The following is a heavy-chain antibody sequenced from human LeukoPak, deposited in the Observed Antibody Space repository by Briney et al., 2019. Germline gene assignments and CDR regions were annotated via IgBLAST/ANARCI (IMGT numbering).Heavy chain of an antibody. Sequence: ASVKVSCKASGYTFTGYYMHWVRQAPGQGLEWMGWINPNSGGTNYAPEFQGRLTMTRDTSITTAYMELSTLRSDDTAVYYCALIGDHAWFDPWGQGTLVTVSS. D-gene: IGHD3-10*01. CDR3: ALIGDHAWFDP. CDR2: INPNSGGT. J-gene: IGHJ5*02. CDR1: GYTFTGYY. V-gene: IGHV1-2*02.